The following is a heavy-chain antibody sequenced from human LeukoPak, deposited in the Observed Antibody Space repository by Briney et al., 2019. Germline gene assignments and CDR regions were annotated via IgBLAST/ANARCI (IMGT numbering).Heavy chain of an antibody. D-gene: IGHD4-17*01. V-gene: IGHV1-69*04. Sequence: SVKVSCKASGGTFSSYAISWVRQAPGQGLEWMGRIIPILGIANYAQKFQGRVTITADKSTSTAYMELNSLRSEDTAVYYCAKGLTTVNDYWGQGTLVTVSS. CDR3: AKGLTTVNDY. CDR2: IIPILGIA. CDR1: GGTFSSYA. J-gene: IGHJ4*02.